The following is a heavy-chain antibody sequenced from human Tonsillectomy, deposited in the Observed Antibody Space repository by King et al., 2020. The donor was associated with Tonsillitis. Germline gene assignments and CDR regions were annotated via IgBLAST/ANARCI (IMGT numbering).Heavy chain of an antibody. CDR1: GFTFDDYA. D-gene: IGHD6-19*01. Sequence: QLVQSGGGLVQPGRSLRLSCAASGFTFDDYAMHWVRQAPGKGLEWVSGISWNSVSIGYADSVKGRFTISRANAKNSLYLQMNSLRAEDTALYYCAPTSGWYGSDAFDIWGQGTMVTVSS. CDR3: APTSGWYGSDAFDI. J-gene: IGHJ3*02. V-gene: IGHV3-9*01. CDR2: ISWNSVSI.